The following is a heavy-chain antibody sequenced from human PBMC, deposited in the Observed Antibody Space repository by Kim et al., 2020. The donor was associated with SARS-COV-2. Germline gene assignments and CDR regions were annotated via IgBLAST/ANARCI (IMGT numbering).Heavy chain of an antibody. Sequence: GGSLRLSCRVSGYTLTKLSLHWVRQTPGKGLEWMGGLDPEDREFFYAPKFHGTVTMTQDTSTGTAYMDLRSLTSDDSAMYYCTSLMYVLKPYLLNRGYYAVLYGMDVWGQGTAVTVSS. V-gene: IGHV1-24*01. CDR3: TSLMYVLKPYLLNRGYYAVLYGMDV. CDR2: LDPEDREF. D-gene: IGHD3-3*01. J-gene: IGHJ6*02. CDR1: GYTLTKLS.